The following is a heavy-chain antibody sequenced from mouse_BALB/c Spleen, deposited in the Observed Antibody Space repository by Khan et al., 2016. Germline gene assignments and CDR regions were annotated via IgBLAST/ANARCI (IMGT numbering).Heavy chain of an antibody. Sequence: EVKLLESGGGLVQPGGSLKLSCAASGFDFSRYWMSWVRQAPGKGLEWIGEINPDSSTINYTPSLKDKFIISRDNAKNTLYLQMSKVRSEDTALYCCVRAGYRYDVAWFAYWGQGTLVTVSA. CDR1: GFDFSRYW. CDR2: INPDSSTI. J-gene: IGHJ3*01. CDR3: VRAGYRYDVAWFAY. V-gene: IGHV4-1*02. D-gene: IGHD2-14*01.